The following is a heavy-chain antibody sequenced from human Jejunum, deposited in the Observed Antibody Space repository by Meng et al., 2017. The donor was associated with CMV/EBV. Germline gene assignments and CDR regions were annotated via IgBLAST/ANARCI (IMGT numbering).Heavy chain of an antibody. V-gene: IGHV5-51*01. CDR3: ARGDWNYPNWFDP. Sequence: GSGSSFTSYWVGWVRQMPGKGLEWMGIIYPGDSDTRYSPSFQGQVTISADKSISTAYLQWSSLKASDTAMYYCARGDWNYPNWFDPWGQGTLVTVSS. CDR1: GSSFTSYW. D-gene: IGHD1-7*01. J-gene: IGHJ5*02. CDR2: IYPGDSDT.